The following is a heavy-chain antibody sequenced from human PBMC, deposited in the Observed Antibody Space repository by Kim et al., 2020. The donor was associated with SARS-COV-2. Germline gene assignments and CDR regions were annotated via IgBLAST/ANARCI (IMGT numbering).Heavy chain of an antibody. Sequence: GYAESVKGRFTNSRDNAKNSLYLQMNSLRAEDTALYYCAKDTVGGSCLDYWGQGTLVTVSS. J-gene: IGHJ4*02. V-gene: IGHV3-9*01. D-gene: IGHD2-15*01. CDR3: AKDTVGGSCLDY.